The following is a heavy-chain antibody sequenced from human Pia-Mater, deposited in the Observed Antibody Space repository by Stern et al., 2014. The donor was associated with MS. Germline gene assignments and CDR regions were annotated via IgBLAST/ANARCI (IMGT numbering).Heavy chain of an antibody. V-gene: IGHV5-51*01. CDR2: IYPGGGDT. Sequence: EVQLLESGAELIRPGGSLKISCKGSGFKFSIYWIAWVRQMPGKGLEWMGIIYPGGGDTRYTESFQGQVTMSADKSTSTAYLQWSSLNASDTAMYFCARQTTAWASDVWGQGTLVTVSS. D-gene: IGHD1-14*01. CDR1: GFKFSIYW. J-gene: IGHJ4*02. CDR3: ARQTTAWASDV.